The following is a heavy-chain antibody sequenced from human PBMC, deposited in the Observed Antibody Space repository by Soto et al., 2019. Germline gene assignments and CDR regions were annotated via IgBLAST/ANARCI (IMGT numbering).Heavy chain of an antibody. D-gene: IGHD3-22*01. CDR3: ARSGLALPYSASHWFDP. CDR1: GFNVISNY. Sequence: PWGSLGLSCAAYGFNVISNYMSWVRQAPGKGLEWVSVIYSGGSTYYADSVKGRFTISRDNSKNTLYLQMNSLRGEDTAVYYCARSGLALPYSASHWFDPWGHGTLVTVSS. CDR2: IYSGGST. V-gene: IGHV3-53*01. J-gene: IGHJ5*02.